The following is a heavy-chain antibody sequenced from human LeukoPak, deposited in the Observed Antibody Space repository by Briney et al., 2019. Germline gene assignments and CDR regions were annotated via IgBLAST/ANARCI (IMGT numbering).Heavy chain of an antibody. J-gene: IGHJ4*02. CDR1: GFIFSSYS. CDR2: ISSSSTYI. Sequence: GGSLRLSCAASGFIFSSYSMSWVRQAPGEGLEWVSFISSSSTYIYYADSVKGRFTISRDNAKNSLYLQMNSLRAEDTAVYYCVRDGFNGVFDYWGQGSLVTVSS. D-gene: IGHD3-10*01. V-gene: IGHV3-21*01. CDR3: VRDGFNGVFDY.